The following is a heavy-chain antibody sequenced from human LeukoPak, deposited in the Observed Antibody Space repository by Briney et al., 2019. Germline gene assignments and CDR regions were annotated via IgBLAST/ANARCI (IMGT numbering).Heavy chain of an antibody. Sequence: SETLSLTCTVSGDSISIYYWSWIRQPPGKGLEWIGYIYNSGSTNYNPSLKSRVTISVDTSKNQFSLKLTSVTAADTAVYYCARGIRGYSFTEAFDIWGQGTMATVSS. D-gene: IGHD5-18*01. J-gene: IGHJ3*02. CDR3: ARGIRGYSFTEAFDI. CDR2: IYNSGST. CDR1: GDSISIYY. V-gene: IGHV4-59*01.